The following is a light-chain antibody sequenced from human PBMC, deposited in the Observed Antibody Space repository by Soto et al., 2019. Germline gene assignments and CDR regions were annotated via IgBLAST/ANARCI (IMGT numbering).Light chain of an antibody. V-gene: IGLV2-14*01. CDR1: SSDVGIYNY. J-gene: IGLJ1*01. CDR2: EVS. Sequence: QSVLTPHASVSGSPVQSIAISCTGSSSDVGIYNYVSWYQQHPGKVPKLIIYEVSNRPSGVSNRFSGSKSGNTASLTISGIQAEDEADYYCSSDTTSSTRVFGTGTKLTVL. CDR3: SSDTTSSTRV.